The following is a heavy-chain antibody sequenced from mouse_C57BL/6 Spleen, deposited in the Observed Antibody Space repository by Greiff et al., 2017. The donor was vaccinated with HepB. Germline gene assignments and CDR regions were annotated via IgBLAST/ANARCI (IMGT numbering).Heavy chain of an antibody. J-gene: IGHJ2*01. CDR2: INPNNGGT. V-gene: IGHV1-26*01. Sequence: EVQLQQSGPELVKPGASVKISCKASGYTFTDYYMNWVKQSHGKSLEWIGDINPNNGGTSYNQKFKGKATLTVDKSSSTAYMELRSLTSEDSAVYYCARSNGWLLRRGFDYWGQGTTLTVSS. D-gene: IGHD2-3*01. CDR3: ARSNGWLLRRGFDY. CDR1: GYTFTDYY.